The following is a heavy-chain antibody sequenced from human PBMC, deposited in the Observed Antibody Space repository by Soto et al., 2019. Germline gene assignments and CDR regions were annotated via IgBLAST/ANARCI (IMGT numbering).Heavy chain of an antibody. V-gene: IGHV5-51*01. J-gene: IGHJ6*02. CDR2: IYPGDSDT. CDR3: ARHRYYYDSSGHKYYYYGMDV. Sequence: PGESLKISCKGSGYSFTSYWIGWVRQMPGKGLEWMGIIYPGDSDTRYSPSFQGQVTISADKSISTAYLQWSSLKAADTAMYYCARHRYYYDSSGHKYYYYGMDVWGQGXTVTVYS. CDR1: GYSFTSYW. D-gene: IGHD3-22*01.